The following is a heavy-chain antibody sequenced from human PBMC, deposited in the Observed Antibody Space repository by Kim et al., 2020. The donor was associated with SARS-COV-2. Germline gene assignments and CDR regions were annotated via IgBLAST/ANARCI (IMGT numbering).Heavy chain of an antibody. J-gene: IGHJ6*02. D-gene: IGHD3-9*01. CDR3: ARGPRFSDWTLSTYYYGMDV. CDR2: INHNGDT. Sequence: ETLSLTCAVSGGSFSAYYWSWIRQPPGKGLEWIGEINHNGDTNYNPSLKSRVIILRDASKNQFSLKLTSVTAADTAVYYCARGPRFSDWTLSTYYYGMDVWGQGTTVTVSS. V-gene: IGHV4-34*01. CDR1: GGSFSAYY.